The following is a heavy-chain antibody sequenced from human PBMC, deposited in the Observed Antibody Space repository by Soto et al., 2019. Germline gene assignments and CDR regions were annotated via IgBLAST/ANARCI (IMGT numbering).Heavy chain of an antibody. D-gene: IGHD6-13*01. J-gene: IGHJ6*02. CDR3: ARGVRSSWYYYGMDV. Sequence: SETLSLTCAVSGGSISSSNWWSWVRPPPGKGLEWIGEIYHSGSTNYNPSLKSRVTISVDKSKNQFSLKLSSVTAADTAVYYCARGVRSSWYYYGMDVWGQGTTVTVSS. CDR2: IYHSGST. CDR1: GGSISSSNW. V-gene: IGHV4-4*02.